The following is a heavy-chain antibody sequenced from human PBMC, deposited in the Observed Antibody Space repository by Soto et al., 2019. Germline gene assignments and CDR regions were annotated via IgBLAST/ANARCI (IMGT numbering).Heavy chain of an antibody. J-gene: IGHJ3*02. D-gene: IGHD3-16*01. V-gene: IGHV4-59*01. Sequence: SETLSLTCTVSGGSISSYYWSWIRQPPGKGLEWIGYIYYSGSTNYNPSLKSRVTISVDTSKNQFSLKLSPVTAADTAVYYCAGAKRGYDAFDIWGQGAMVTVSS. CDR3: AGAKRGYDAFDI. CDR2: IYYSGST. CDR1: GGSISSYY.